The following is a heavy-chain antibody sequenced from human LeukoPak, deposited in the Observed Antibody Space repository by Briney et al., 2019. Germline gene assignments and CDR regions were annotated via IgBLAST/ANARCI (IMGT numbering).Heavy chain of an antibody. CDR1: GYTFTSYG. CDR2: ISAYNGNT. CDR3: ARDGRYSSGYYWGAFDI. D-gene: IGHD3-22*01. Sequence: GASVKVSCKASGYTFTSYGISWVRQAPGQGLEWMGWISAYNGNTNYAQKLQGRVTMTTDTSTSTAYMELRSLRSDDTAVYYCARDGRYSSGYYWGAFDIWGQGTMVTVSS. V-gene: IGHV1-18*01. J-gene: IGHJ3*02.